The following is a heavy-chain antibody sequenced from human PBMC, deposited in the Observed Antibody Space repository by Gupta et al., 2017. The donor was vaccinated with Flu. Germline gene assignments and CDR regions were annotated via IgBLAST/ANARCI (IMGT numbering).Heavy chain of an antibody. J-gene: IGHJ4*02. Sequence: QVQLVQSGAEVKKPGSSVKVSCKASGGSFSSDIINWVRQAPGQGLEWMGEIPIFGRTNYAQKFQGRVTIIADESTSTAYMELSSLRSEDTAMYYCASPAIKGYPEPLDYWGQGTLVTVSS. V-gene: IGHV1-69*01. CDR2: IPIFGRT. D-gene: IGHD2-15*01. CDR1: GGSFSSDI. CDR3: ASPAIKGYPEPLDY.